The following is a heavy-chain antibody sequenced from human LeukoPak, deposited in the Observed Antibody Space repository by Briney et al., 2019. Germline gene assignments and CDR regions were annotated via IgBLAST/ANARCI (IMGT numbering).Heavy chain of an antibody. J-gene: IGHJ4*02. CDR2: IYYSGST. D-gene: IGHD7-27*01. CDR1: GGSISSYY. CDR3: ARYTGDQFDY. Sequence: PSETLSLTCTVSGGSISSYYWSWIRQPPGKGLEWIGYIYYSGSTNYNPSLKSRVTISVDTSKNQFSLKLSSVTAADTAVYYCARYTGDQFDYWGQGTLVTVSS. V-gene: IGHV4-59*01.